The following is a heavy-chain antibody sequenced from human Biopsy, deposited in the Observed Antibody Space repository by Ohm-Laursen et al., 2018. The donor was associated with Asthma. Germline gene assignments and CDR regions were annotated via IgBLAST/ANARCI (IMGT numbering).Heavy chain of an antibody. D-gene: IGHD4-17*01. Sequence: TLSLTCAVYGGSFSNYYWSWIRQHPVKGLEWIGHIYYSGSTYYNPSLKSRVLISLDTSKNQFSLSLTSVTAADTAVYYCARTTYGHDGFDPWGQGTLVTVSS. CDR2: IYYSGST. CDR1: GGSFSNYY. CDR3: ARTTYGHDGFDP. J-gene: IGHJ5*02. V-gene: IGHV4-31*11.